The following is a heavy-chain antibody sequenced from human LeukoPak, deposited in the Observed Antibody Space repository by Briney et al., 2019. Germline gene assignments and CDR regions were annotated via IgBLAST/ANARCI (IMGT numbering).Heavy chain of an antibody. CDR3: ANDVPADGMDV. D-gene: IGHD2-2*01. CDR1: GFTFSSYG. CDR2: ISYDGSNK. V-gene: IGHV3-30*18. Sequence: GGSLRLSCAASGFTFSSYGMHWVRQAPGKGLEWVAVISYDGSNKYYADSVKGRFTISRDNSKNTLYLQMNSLRAEDTAVYYCANDVPADGMDVWGQGTTVTVSS. J-gene: IGHJ6*02.